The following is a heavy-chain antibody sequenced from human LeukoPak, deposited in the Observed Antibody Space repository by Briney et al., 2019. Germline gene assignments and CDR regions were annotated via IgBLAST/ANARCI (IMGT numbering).Heavy chain of an antibody. V-gene: IGHV1-18*01. J-gene: IGHJ4*02. CDR3: ARANQFHSVSIF. Sequence: ASVKVSCKASGYTFTSYGITWVRQAPGQGLEWMGWISGYNGNTNNAQKFQGRVTMTTDTSTSTAYMELRSLRSDDTAVYYCARANQFHSVSIFWGQGTLVTVSS. CDR1: GYTFTSYG. CDR2: ISGYNGNT. D-gene: IGHD2/OR15-2a*01.